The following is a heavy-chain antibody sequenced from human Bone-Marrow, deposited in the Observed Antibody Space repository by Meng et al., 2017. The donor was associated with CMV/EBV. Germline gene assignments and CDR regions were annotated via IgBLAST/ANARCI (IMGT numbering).Heavy chain of an antibody. V-gene: IGHV4-59*01. CDR1: GCSISSYS. D-gene: IGHD3-16*02. CDR2: IFYSGST. CDR3: ARAYDYVWGSYRTNGGFDY. J-gene: IGHJ4*02. Sequence: GSLRLSCTVSGCSISSYSWSWVRQPPGKGLEWIGYIFYSGSTNYNPSLKSRVTTSVDTSKNQFSMKMSSVTAADTAVYYCARAYDYVWGSYRTNGGFDYWGQGTLVTVSS.